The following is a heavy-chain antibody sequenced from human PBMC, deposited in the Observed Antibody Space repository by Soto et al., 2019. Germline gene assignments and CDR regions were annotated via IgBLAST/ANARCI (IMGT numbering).Heavy chain of an antibody. D-gene: IGHD3-3*01. CDR2: MNPNSGNT. Sequence: ASVKVSCKASGYTFTSYDTNWVRQATGQGLEWMGWMNPNSGNTGYAQKFQGRVTMTRNTSISTAYMELSSLRSEDTAVYYCVVGFWSGYWYYMDVWCKGTTVTVSS. CDR1: GYTFTSYD. V-gene: IGHV1-8*01. J-gene: IGHJ6*03. CDR3: VVGFWSGYWYYMDV.